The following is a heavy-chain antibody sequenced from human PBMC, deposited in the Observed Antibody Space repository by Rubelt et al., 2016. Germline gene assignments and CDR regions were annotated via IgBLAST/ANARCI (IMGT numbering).Heavy chain of an antibody. D-gene: IGHD3-3*01. CDR3: ARLVWSGYYTPGDY. CDR2: IIPIFGTA. Sequence: QVQLVQSGAEVKKPGSSVKVSCKASGGTFSSYAISWVRQAPGQGLEWMGGIIPIFGTANYAQKFQGRVTITADESTSTAYMELGSLRSEDTAVYYCARLVWSGYYTPGDYWGQGTLVTVSS. V-gene: IGHV1-69*01. CDR1: GGTFSSYA. J-gene: IGHJ4*02.